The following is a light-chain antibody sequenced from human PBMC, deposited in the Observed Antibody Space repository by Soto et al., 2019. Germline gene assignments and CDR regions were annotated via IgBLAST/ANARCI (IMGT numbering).Light chain of an antibody. V-gene: IGKV1-9*01. J-gene: IGKJ5*01. CDR1: HDISTF. CDR3: QQYNNWPPIT. Sequence: DIQLTQSPSLLSASIGDRVTITCRASHDISTFLAWYQQKPGKAPKLLIYEASTLQSGVPARFSGSGSWTEFTLTISSLQSEDFAVYYCQQYNNWPPITFGQGTRLEIK. CDR2: EAS.